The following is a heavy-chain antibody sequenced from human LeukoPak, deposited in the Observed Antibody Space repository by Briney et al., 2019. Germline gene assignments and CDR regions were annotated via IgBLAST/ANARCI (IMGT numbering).Heavy chain of an antibody. CDR3: ARGGEWELLMGGFDY. CDR1: GGSISSYY. Sequence: PSETLSLTCTVSGGSISSYYWSWIRQPAGKGLEWIGRIYTSGSTNYNPSLKSRVTMSVDTSKNQFSLKLSSVTAADTAVYYSARGGEWELLMGGFDYWGQGTLVTVSS. CDR2: IYTSGST. V-gene: IGHV4-4*07. D-gene: IGHD1-26*01. J-gene: IGHJ4*02.